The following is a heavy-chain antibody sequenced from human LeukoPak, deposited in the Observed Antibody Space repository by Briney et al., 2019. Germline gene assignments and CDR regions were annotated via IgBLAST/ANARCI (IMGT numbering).Heavy chain of an antibody. J-gene: IGHJ4*02. D-gene: IGHD6-6*01. CDR2: IYTTGST. V-gene: IGHV4-4*07. CDR1: GGSISSYY. CDR3: ARAPRIAAPFDY. Sequence: SETLSLTCTVSGGSISSYYWSWIRQPAGKGLEWIGRIYTTGSTNYSPSLKGRVTMSVDTSKSQFSLKLSSVTAADTAVYYCARAPRIAAPFDYWGQGTLVTVSS.